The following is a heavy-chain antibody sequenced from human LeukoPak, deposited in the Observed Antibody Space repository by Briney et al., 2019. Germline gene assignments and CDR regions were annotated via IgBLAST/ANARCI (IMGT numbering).Heavy chain of an antibody. CDR3: AADYYDSSGYLNY. J-gene: IGHJ4*02. D-gene: IGHD3-22*01. Sequence: SVTVSCKASGFTFTSSAMQWVRQARGQRLEWIGWIVVGSGNTNYAQKFQEGVTITRDMSTSTAYMELSSLRSEDTAVYYCAADYYDSSGYLNYWGQGTLVTVSS. CDR1: GFTFTSSA. V-gene: IGHV1-58*02. CDR2: IVVGSGNT.